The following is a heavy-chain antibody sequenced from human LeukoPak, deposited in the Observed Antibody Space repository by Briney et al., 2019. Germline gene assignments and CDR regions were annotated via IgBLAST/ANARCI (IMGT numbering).Heavy chain of an antibody. J-gene: IGHJ6*02. CDR2: ISAYNGNT. CDR1: GYTFTSYG. Sequence: GASVKVSCKASGYTFTSYGISWVRQAPGQGLEWMGWISAYNGNTNYAQKLQGRVTMTTDTSTSTAYMELRSLRSEDTAVYYCARGLAKQQLGRPLSGSGDYYYGMDVWGQGTTVTVSS. D-gene: IGHD6-13*01. CDR3: ARGLAKQQLGRPLSGSGDYYYGMDV. V-gene: IGHV1-18*01.